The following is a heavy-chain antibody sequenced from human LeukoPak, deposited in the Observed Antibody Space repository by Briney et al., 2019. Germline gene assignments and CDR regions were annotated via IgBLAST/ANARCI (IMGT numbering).Heavy chain of an antibody. CDR3: ARSYYYDSSGYWSPEDHDAFDI. J-gene: IGHJ3*02. CDR1: GYTFTGYY. CDR2: INPNSGGT. Sequence: ASVKVSCKASGYTFTGYYMHWVRQAPGQGLEWMGWINPNSGGTNYAQKFQGRVTMTRDTSISTAYMELSRLRSDDTAVYYCARSYYYDSSGYWSPEDHDAFDIWGQGTMVTVSS. V-gene: IGHV1-2*02. D-gene: IGHD3-22*01.